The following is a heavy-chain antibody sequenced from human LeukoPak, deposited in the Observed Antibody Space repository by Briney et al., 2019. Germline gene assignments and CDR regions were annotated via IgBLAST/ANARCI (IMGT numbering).Heavy chain of an antibody. J-gene: IGHJ2*01. CDR2: IKQDGSEK. CDR3: ARMGGYSYDFDL. D-gene: IGHD5-18*01. CDR1: GFTFSNAW. V-gene: IGHV3-7*03. Sequence: GGSLRLSCAASGFTFSNAWMSWVRQAPGKGLEWVANIKQDGSEKYYVDSVKGRFTISRDNAKNSLYLQMNSLRAEDTAVYYCARMGGYSYDFDLWGRGTLVTVSS.